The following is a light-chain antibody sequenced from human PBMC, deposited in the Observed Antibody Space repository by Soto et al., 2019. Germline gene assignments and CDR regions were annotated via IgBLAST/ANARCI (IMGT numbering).Light chain of an antibody. CDR2: DAS. J-gene: IGKJ3*01. CDR3: QLRSTWPPFT. Sequence: EIVLTQTPFTPSFSPGGRAPPSCRARQSVSSYLAWYQQKPGQAPRLLIYDASNRAIGIPARFSGSGSGTDFTLTISSLEPEDFAVYYCQLRSTWPPFTFGPGTKVDIK. V-gene: IGKV3-11*01. CDR1: QSVSSY.